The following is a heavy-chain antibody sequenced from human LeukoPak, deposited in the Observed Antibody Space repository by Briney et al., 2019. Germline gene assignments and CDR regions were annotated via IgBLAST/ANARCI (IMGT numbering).Heavy chain of an antibody. CDR1: GYTFTSYG. V-gene: IGHV1-18*01. D-gene: IGHD5-12*01. Sequence: GASVKVSCKASGYTFTSYGISRVRQAPGQGLEWMGWISAFNGNTNYAQKLQGRVTMTTDTSTSTAYMELRSLRSDDTAVYYCARTRYSGLSGPWGQGTLVTVSS. J-gene: IGHJ5*02. CDR2: ISAFNGNT. CDR3: ARTRYSGLSGP.